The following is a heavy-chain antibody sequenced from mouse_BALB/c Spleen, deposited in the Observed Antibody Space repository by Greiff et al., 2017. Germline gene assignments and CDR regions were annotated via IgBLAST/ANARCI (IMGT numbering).Heavy chain of an antibody. CDR1: GYSFTSYW. V-gene: IGHV1S127*01. Sequence: QVHVKQSGPQLVRPGASVKISCKASGYSFTSYWMHWVKQRPGQGLEWIGMIDPSDSETRLNQKFKDKATLTVDKSSSTAYMQLSSPTSEDSAVYYCARFCYWYFDVWGAGTTVTVSS. CDR2: IDPSDSET. CDR3: ARFCYWYFDV. J-gene: IGHJ1*01.